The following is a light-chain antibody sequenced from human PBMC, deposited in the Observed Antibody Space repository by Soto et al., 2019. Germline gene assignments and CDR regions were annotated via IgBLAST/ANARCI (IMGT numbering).Light chain of an antibody. Sequence: SSELTQPPSVSVAPGKTARITCGGNNIGSKSVHGYQQKPGQAPVLVIYYDSDRPSGIPERFSGSNSGNTATLTISRVEAGDEADYYCQVWDSSSDRDVVFGGGTKLTVL. J-gene: IGLJ2*01. V-gene: IGLV3-21*04. CDR1: NIGSKS. CDR3: QVWDSSSDRDVV. CDR2: YDS.